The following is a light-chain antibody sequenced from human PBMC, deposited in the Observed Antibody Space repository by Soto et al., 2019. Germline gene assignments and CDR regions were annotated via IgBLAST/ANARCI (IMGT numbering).Light chain of an antibody. CDR1: QSVSSSY. CDR3: QQYGSSSWT. J-gene: IGKJ1*01. V-gene: IGKV3-20*01. Sequence: EIVLTQSPGTLSLSPGERATLSCSASQSVSSSYLAWYQQKFGQAPRLLIYGASSRATGIPDRFSGSGSGTDFTLTISRLEREDFAVYYCQQYGSSSWTFGQGTKVEIK. CDR2: GAS.